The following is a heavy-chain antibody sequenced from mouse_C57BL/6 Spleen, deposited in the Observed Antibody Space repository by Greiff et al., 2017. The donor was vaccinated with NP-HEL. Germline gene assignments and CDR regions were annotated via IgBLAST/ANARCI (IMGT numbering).Heavy chain of an antibody. CDR2: IYPGDGDT. V-gene: IGHV1-82*01. J-gene: IGHJ2*01. CDR1: GYAFSSSW. D-gene: IGHD1-1*01. Sequence: VQLQESGPELVKPGASVKISCKASGYAFSSSWMNWVKQRPGKGLEWIGRIYPGDGDTNYNGKFKGKATLTADKSSSTAYMQLSSLTSEDSAVYFCAKGVVDGYWGQGTTLTVSS. CDR3: AKGVVDGY.